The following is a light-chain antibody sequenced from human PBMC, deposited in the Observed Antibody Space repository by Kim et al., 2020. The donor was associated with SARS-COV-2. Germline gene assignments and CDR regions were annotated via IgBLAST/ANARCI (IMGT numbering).Light chain of an antibody. V-gene: IGLV3-1*01. CDR1: KLGDKY. Sequence: SVSQGTTASLTCSGDKLGDKYACWYQQKPGQSPVLVIYQDSKRPSGIPERFSGSNSGNTATLTISGTQAMDEADYYCQAWDSSSVVFGGGTQLTVL. CDR2: QDS. J-gene: IGLJ2*01. CDR3: QAWDSSSVV.